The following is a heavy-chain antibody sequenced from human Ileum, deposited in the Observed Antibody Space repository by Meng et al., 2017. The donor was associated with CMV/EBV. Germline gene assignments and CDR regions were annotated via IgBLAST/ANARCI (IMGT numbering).Heavy chain of an antibody. V-gene: IGHV3-74*01. D-gene: IGHD1-26*01. CDR1: GFTFSIYW. CDR2: IKGDGTST. J-gene: IGHJ4*02. Sequence: GGFLRLSCAASGFTFSIYWMHWVRQDPGKGLVWVARIKGDGTSTGYVDSVKGRFTISRDNAKNTLYLQMNNLRAEDTAVFYCVRDGVGAPPFDYWGQGTLVTVSS. CDR3: VRDGVGAPPFDY.